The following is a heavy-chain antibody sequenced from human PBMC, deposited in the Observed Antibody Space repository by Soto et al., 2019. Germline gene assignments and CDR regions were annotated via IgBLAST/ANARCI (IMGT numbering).Heavy chain of an antibody. CDR1: GFTFSDYY. CDR2: IGSGSSFT. Sequence: QVHLVESGGGLVKPGGSLRLSCAASGFTFSDYYMSWIRQAPGKGLEWVSYIGSGSSFTNYADSVKGRFTISRDSAKNSLYLQMNSLRAADTAVYYCARYRGADRGGYFDYWGQVTLVTVSS. D-gene: IGHD3-10*01. V-gene: IGHV3-11*06. CDR3: ARYRGADRGGYFDY. J-gene: IGHJ4*02.